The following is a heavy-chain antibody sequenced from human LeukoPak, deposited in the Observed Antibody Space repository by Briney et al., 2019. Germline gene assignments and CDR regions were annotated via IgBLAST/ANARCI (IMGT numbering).Heavy chain of an antibody. CDR1: GFTFSSYS. CDR3: ARATIFGVVTIDY. D-gene: IGHD3-3*01. J-gene: IGHJ4*02. Sequence: GGSLRLSCAASGFTFSSYSMNWVRQAPGKGLEWVSSISSSSYIYYADSVKGRFTISRDNAKNSLYLQMNSLRAEDTAVYYCARATIFGVVTIDYWGQGTLVTVSS. V-gene: IGHV3-21*01. CDR2: ISSSSYI.